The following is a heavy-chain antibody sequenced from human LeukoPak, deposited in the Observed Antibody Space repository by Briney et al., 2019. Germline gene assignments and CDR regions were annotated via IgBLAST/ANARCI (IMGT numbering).Heavy chain of an antibody. CDR3: ARPHTLDRTTKFYFDY. V-gene: IGHV5-51*01. CDR2: IFPGDSDT. J-gene: IGHJ4*02. D-gene: IGHD1-26*01. CDR1: GYTFTTSW. Sequence: GESLKISCQVSGYTFTTSWIGWVRQMPGKGLEWMGIIFPGDSDTKYSPSLQSQVTISADKSIDTTYLQWSSLKASDTAMYYCARPHTLDRTTKFYFDYWGQGTLVTVSS.